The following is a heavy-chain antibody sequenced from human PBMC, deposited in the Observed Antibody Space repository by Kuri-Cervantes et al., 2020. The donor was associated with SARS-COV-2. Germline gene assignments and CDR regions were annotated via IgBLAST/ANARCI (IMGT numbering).Heavy chain of an antibody. D-gene: IGHD3-10*01. CDR2: LSFDGNND. CDR1: GFFFGAYS. CDR3: ARERGPDADGFDI. Sequence: LSLTCAASGFFFGAYSMHWVRQAPGKGLEWVAGLSFDGNNDYYTQSVKGRFTISRDSSNNTLFLHMDSLRGDDTAVYYCARERGPDADGFDIWGQGTMVTVSS. J-gene: IGHJ3*02. V-gene: IGHV3-30-3*01.